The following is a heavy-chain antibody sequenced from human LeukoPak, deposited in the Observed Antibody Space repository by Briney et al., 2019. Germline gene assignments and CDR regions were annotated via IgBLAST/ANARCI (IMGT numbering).Heavy chain of an antibody. V-gene: IGHV3-7*03. D-gene: IGHD2-2*01. J-gene: IGHJ6*03. CDR3: AKHAVVPAAPASFYYMDV. Sequence: GGSLRLSCAASGFTFSSYWMSWVRQAPGKGLEWVANIKQDGSEKYYVDSVKGRFTISRDNSKNTLYLQMNSLRAEDTAVYYCAKHAVVPAAPASFYYMDVWGKGTTVTVSS. CDR2: IKQDGSEK. CDR1: GFTFSSYW.